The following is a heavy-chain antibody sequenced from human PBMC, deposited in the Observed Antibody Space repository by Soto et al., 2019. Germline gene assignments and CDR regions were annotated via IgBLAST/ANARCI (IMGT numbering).Heavy chain of an antibody. CDR2: IIPIFGTA. V-gene: IGHV1-69*13. CDR3: ARRRDGYNCASGMDV. Sequence: GASVKVSCKASGGTFSSYAISWVRQAPGQGLEWMGGIIPIFGTANYAQKFQGRVTITADESTSTAYMELSSLRSEDTAVYYCARRRDGYNCASGMDVWGQGTTVTVSS. J-gene: IGHJ6*02. CDR1: GGTFSSYA. D-gene: IGHD1-1*01.